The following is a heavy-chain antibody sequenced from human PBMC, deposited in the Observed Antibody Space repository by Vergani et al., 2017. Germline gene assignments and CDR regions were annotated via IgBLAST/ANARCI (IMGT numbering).Heavy chain of an antibody. CDR1: GFTFSSYG. CDR3: ARDLATVTTSPDY. D-gene: IGHD4-17*01. J-gene: IGHJ4*02. V-gene: IGHV3-33*01. Sequence: QVQLVESGGGVVQPGRSLRLSCAASGFTFSSYGMHWVRQAPGKGLEWVAVIWYDGSNKYYADSVKGRFTISRDNSKNTLYLQMNSLRAADTAVYYCARDLATVTTSPDYWGQGTLVTVS. CDR2: IWYDGSNK.